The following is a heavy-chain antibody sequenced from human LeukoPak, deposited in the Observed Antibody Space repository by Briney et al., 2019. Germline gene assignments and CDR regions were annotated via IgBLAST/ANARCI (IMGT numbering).Heavy chain of an antibody. D-gene: IGHD3/OR15-3a*01. Sequence: GGSLRLSCAVSGFIDSDYYMSWVRQAPGKGLEWVGLIRDSGEAFYADFARGRFAISRDESENTLYLQMNSLRVEDTAVYFCARDRAANQDWVEFDPWGQGTPVSVSS. CDR1: GFIDSDYY. CDR3: ARDRAANQDWVEFDP. CDR2: IRDSGEA. V-gene: IGHV3-66*03. J-gene: IGHJ5*02.